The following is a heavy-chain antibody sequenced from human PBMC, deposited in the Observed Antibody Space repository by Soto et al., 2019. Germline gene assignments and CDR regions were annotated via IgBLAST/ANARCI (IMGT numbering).Heavy chain of an antibody. Sequence: PGGSLRLSCAASGFTFSSYSMNWVRQAPGKGLEWVSSISSSSYIYYADSVKGRFTISRDNAKNSLYLQMNSLRAEDTAVYYCARDTISAVAEGYFDYWGQGTLVTVSS. CDR1: GFTFSSYS. CDR2: ISSSSYI. V-gene: IGHV3-21*01. CDR3: ARDTISAVAEGYFDY. J-gene: IGHJ4*02. D-gene: IGHD3-9*01.